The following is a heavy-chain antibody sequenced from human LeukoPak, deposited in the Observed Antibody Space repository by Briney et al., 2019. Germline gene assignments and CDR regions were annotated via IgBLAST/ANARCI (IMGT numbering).Heavy chain of an antibody. CDR3: ARVKGGYCSGGSCYVDY. D-gene: IGHD2-15*01. V-gene: IGHV4-34*01. Sequence: GSLRLSCAASGFTFSSYTMNWIRQPPGKGLEWIGEINHSGSTNYNPSLKSRVTISVDTSKNQFSLKLSSVTAADTAVYYCARVKGGYCSGGSCYVDYWGQGTLVTVSS. J-gene: IGHJ4*02. CDR2: INHSGST. CDR1: GFTFSSYT.